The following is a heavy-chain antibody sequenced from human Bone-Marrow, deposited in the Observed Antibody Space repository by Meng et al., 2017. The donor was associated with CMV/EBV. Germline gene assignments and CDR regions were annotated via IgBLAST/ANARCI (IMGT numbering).Heavy chain of an antibody. CDR1: GYSFSNYW. CDR3: ARRGRRYSGYDPFAVDI. Sequence: GESLKISCKGSGYSFSNYWIDWVRQMPGKGLEWMGIIYPGDSDTRYSPSFQGQVTISADKYISTAYLQWSSLNASDTAMYYCARRGRRYSGYDPFAVDILGQGTMVTVSS. D-gene: IGHD5-12*01. CDR2: IYPGDSDT. J-gene: IGHJ3*02. V-gene: IGHV5-51*01.